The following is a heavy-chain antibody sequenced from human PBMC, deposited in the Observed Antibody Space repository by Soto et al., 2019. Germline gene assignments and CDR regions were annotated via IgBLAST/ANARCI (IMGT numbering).Heavy chain of an antibody. J-gene: IGHJ6*04. Sequence: EVQLVESGGGLVQPGGSLRLSCAASGFTFSGYWMSWVRQAPGNGLEWVANIRQDGSEQFYVDSVKGRFTISRDNAKNSLCPRINSLRDEGTTVDYCARGAVWGDGTTVPVSS. CDR3: ARGAV. CDR2: IRQDGSEQ. D-gene: IGHD3-10*01. CDR1: GFTFSGYW. V-gene: IGHV3-7*03.